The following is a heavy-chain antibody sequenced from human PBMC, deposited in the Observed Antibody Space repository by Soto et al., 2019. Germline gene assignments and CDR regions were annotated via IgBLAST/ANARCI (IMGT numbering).Heavy chain of an antibody. CDR2: IYHSGST. CDR3: ARAPPPLDFCSGYSGYYFDY. J-gene: IGHJ4*02. V-gene: IGHV4-4*02. D-gene: IGHD3-3*01. Sequence: QVQLQESGPGLVKPSGTLSLTCAVSGGSISSSNWWSWVRQPPGKGLEWIGEIYHSGSTNYNPSLKSRVTISVDTSKNQSSLKPSSVTAADTAVYYCARAPPPLDFCSGYSGYYFDYWGQGTLVTVSS. CDR1: GGSISSSNW.